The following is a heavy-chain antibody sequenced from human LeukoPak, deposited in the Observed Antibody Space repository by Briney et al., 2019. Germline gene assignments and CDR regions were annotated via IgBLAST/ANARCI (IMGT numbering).Heavy chain of an antibody. CDR1: GFTFSSYG. CDR2: MRYYGSNK. D-gene: IGHD2-15*01. CDR3: AKEYCSGGSCLNY. V-gene: IGHV3-30*02. Sequence: QPGGSLRLSCAASGFTFSSYGMHWVRQAPGKGLEWVAFMRYYGSNKYYADSVKGRFTISRDNSKNTLYLQMNSLRAEDTAVYYCAKEYCSGGSCLNYWGQGTLVTVSS. J-gene: IGHJ4*02.